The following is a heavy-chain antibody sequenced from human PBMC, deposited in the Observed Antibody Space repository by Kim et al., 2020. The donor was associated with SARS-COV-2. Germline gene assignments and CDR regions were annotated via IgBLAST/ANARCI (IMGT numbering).Heavy chain of an antibody. CDR2: INPNSGGT. D-gene: IGHD5-18*01. CDR3: ARGTGYTHATFDC. Sequence: ASVKVSCKSSGYTFTGNYIHWVRQAPGQGLEWMGRINPNSGGTKYAQNFQGRVTMTRDTSISTAYMELSRLRSDDTAVYYCARGTGYTHATFDCWGQGALVTVSS. CDR1: GYTFTGNY. V-gene: IGHV1-2*06. J-gene: IGHJ4*02.